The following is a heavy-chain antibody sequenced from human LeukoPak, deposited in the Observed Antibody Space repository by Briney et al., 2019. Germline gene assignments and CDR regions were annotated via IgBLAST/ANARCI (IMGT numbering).Heavy chain of an antibody. Sequence: GGSLRLSCAASGFTFSSYSMNWVRQAPGKGLEWVSSISSSSSYIYYADSVKGRFTISRDNAKNTLDLQMNSLRGEDTAVYYCAKDRTPRPRYYYGSGSYKSGWGQGTLVTVSS. J-gene: IGHJ4*02. CDR2: ISSSSSYI. CDR3: AKDRTPRPRYYYGSGSYKSG. D-gene: IGHD3-10*01. V-gene: IGHV3-21*06. CDR1: GFTFSSYS.